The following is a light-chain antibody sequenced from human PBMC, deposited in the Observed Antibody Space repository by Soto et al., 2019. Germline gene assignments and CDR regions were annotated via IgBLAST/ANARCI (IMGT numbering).Light chain of an antibody. V-gene: IGKV1-39*01. CDR3: QQSYSPPYT. J-gene: IGKJ2*01. CDR1: QSISDN. Sequence: MTQSPCSLSASVGDRVTITCRASQSISDNVNWYQFQPGKAPKLLIYAASSLQTGVPSRFSGSGSGTDFALIISSLQPEDSATYYCQQSYSPPYTFGLGTKVEIK. CDR2: AAS.